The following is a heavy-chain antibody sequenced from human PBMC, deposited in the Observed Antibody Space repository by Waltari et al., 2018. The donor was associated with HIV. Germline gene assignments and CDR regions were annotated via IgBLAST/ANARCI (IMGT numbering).Heavy chain of an antibody. J-gene: IGHJ5*02. CDR2: IYYSGST. CDR1: GGSISSSSYY. D-gene: IGHD3-10*01. V-gene: IGHV4-39*01. CDR3: AGLLWFGELELEDWFDP. Sequence: QLQLQESGPGLVKPSETLSLTCTVSGGSISSSSYYWGWIRQPPGKGLEWIGSIYYSGSTYYNPSLKSRVTISVDTSKNQFSLKLSSVTAAETAVYYCAGLLWFGELELEDWFDPWGQGTLVTVAS.